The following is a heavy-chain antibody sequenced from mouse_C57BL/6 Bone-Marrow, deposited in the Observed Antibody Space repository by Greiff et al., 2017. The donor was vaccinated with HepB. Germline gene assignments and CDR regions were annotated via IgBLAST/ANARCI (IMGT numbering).Heavy chain of an antibody. J-gene: IGHJ3*01. CDR2: IYPGNSDT. D-gene: IGHD2-1*01. CDR3: KRWGRWYPAWFAY. V-gene: IGHV1-5*01. CDR1: GYTFTSYW. Sequence: EVQLQQSGTVLARPGASVKMSCKTSGYTFTSYWMHWVKQRPGQGLEWIGAIYPGNSDTSYNQKFKGKANRTAVTSASTAYMELSSLTNEDSAVYYCKRWGRWYPAWFAYWGQGTLVTVSA.